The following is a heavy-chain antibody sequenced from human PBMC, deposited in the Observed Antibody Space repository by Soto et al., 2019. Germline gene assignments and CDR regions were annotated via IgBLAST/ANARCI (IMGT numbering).Heavy chain of an antibody. CDR3: ARHRCTNGVCYHYMDV. J-gene: IGHJ6*03. Sequence: PSETLSLTCTVSGGSVSSDSYYWSWVRRPPGKGLEWIGYIYYSGSTNYNPSLKSRVTISVDTSKNQFSLKLSSVTAADTAVYYCARHRCTNGVCYHYMDVWGKGTTVTVSS. CDR2: IYYSGST. CDR1: GGSVSSDSYY. V-gene: IGHV4-61*01. D-gene: IGHD2-8*01.